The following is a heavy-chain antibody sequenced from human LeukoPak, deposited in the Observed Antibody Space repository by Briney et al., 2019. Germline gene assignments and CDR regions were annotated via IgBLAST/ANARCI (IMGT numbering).Heavy chain of an antibody. CDR2: INHSGST. V-gene: IGHV4-34*01. Sequence: SETLSLTCAVYGGSFSGYYWSSIRQPPGKGLEWIGEINHSGSTNYNPSLKSRVTISVDTSKNQFSMKLSSVTAADTAVYYCARGPFPYSSSDYWGQGTLVTVSS. J-gene: IGHJ4*02. CDR3: ARGPFPYSSSDY. D-gene: IGHD6-13*01. CDR1: GGSFSGYY.